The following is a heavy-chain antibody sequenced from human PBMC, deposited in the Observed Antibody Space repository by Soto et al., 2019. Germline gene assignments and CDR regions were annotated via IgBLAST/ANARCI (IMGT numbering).Heavy chain of an antibody. Sequence: ASVKVSCKASGYTFTSYGISWVRQAPGQGLEWMGWINPNSGGTNYAQKFQGWVTMTRDTSISTAYMELSRLRSDDTAVYYCARVYYGSGSYYKTHYYYGMDVWGQGTTVTVSS. J-gene: IGHJ6*02. V-gene: IGHV1-2*04. CDR1: GYTFTSYG. CDR3: ARVYYGSGSYYKTHYYYGMDV. CDR2: INPNSGGT. D-gene: IGHD3-10*01.